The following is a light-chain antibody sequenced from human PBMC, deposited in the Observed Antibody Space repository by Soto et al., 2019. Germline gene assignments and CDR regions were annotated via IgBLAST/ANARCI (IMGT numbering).Light chain of an antibody. CDR2: EGS. CDR3: CSYADSTMYVV. Sequence: QSALTQPASVSGSPGQSITISCTGTSSDIGSYNLVSWYQQHPGKAPKLMIYEGSKRPSGVSNRFSGSKSGNTASLTISGLQAEDEADYYCCSYADSTMYVVIGGGTKLTVL. CDR1: SSDIGSYNL. J-gene: IGLJ2*01. V-gene: IGLV2-23*01.